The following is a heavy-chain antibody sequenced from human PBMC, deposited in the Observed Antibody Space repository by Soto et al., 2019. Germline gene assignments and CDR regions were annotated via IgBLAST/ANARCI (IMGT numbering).Heavy chain of an antibody. V-gene: IGHV2-5*02. J-gene: IGHJ3*02. CDR2: LYWDDDK. CDR1: GFSLSTSGVG. Sequence: QITLKESGPPLVKPTQTLTLTCTFSGFSLSTSGVGVGWIRQPPGKALEWLALLYWDDDKRYNPCLKSRHTITKDTSKNQVVLTMTNMDPVDTATYYCARRSNQWCAFDIWGQGTMVTVSS. CDR3: ARRSNQWCAFDI. D-gene: IGHD2-15*01.